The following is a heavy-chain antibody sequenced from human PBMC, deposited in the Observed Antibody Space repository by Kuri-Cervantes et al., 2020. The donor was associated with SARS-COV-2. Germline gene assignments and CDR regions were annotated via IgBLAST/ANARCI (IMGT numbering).Heavy chain of an antibody. CDR1: GYTLTGYY. J-gene: IGHJ4*02. CDR3: ATSPGELWLRTFDY. D-gene: IGHD5-12*01. V-gene: IGHV1-46*01. CDR2: INPSGGST. Sequence: ASVKVSCKASGYTLTGYYLHWVRQAPGQGLEWMGIINPSGGSTSYAQKFQGRVTMTRDTSTSTVYMELSRLRSDDTAVYYCATSPGELWLRTFDYWGQGTLVTVSS.